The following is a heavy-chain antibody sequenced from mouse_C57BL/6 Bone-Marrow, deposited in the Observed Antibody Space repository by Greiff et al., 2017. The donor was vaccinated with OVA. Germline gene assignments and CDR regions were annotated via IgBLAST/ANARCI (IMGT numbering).Heavy chain of an antibody. V-gene: IGHV1-82*01. CDR2: IYPGDGDT. Sequence: VQLQQSGPELVKPGASVKISCKASGYAFSSSWMNWVKQRPGKGLEWIGRIYPGDGDTNYNGKFKGKATLTADKSSRTAYMQLSSLTSEDSAVYFCARVSVVTTGYYYAMDYWGQGTSVTVSS. CDR1: GYAFSSSW. D-gene: IGHD2-2*01. CDR3: ARVSVVTTGYYYAMDY. J-gene: IGHJ4*01.